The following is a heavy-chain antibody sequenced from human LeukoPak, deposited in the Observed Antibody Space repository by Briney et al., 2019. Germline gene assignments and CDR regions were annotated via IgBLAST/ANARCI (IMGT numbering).Heavy chain of an antibody. V-gene: IGHV4-59*01. J-gene: IGHJ5*02. CDR2: IYYSGST. CDR3: ARTEYLSGWFGP. D-gene: IGHD2/OR15-2a*01. CDR1: GGSISSYY. Sequence: SETLSLTYTVSGGSISSYYWSWIRQPPGKGREWIGYIYYSGSTNYNPSLKSRVTISVDTSKNQFSLKLSSVTAADTAVYYCARTEYLSGWFGPWGQGTLVTVSS.